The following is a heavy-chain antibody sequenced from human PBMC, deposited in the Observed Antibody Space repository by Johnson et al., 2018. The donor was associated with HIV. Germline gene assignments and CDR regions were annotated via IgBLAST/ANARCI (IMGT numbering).Heavy chain of an antibody. V-gene: IGHV3-20*04. Sequence: VQLVQWGGDLVQPGGSLRLSCAASGFTFSNHWMSWVRQAPGKGLEWVPGINWNGGSTGDADSVKGRFTISRDNATNSLYLQMNGLRAEDTAVYYCAKEQGGFHIWGQGTPVSVSS. CDR1: GFTFSNHW. CDR2: INWNGGST. J-gene: IGHJ3*02. D-gene: IGHD2-15*01. CDR3: AKEQGGFHI.